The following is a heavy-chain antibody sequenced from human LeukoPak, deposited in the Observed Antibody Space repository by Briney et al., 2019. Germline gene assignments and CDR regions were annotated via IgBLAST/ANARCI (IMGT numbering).Heavy chain of an antibody. D-gene: IGHD5-18*01. CDR2: IYTNGST. CDR3: ARVNPPRYSYAYYMDV. CDR1: GGSISSGSYY. V-gene: IGHV4-61*02. Sequence: SETLSLTCTVSGGSISSGSYYWSWIRQPAGKGLEWIGRIYTNGSTNYNPSLKSRVTISVDTSKNQFSLKLSSVTAADTAVYYCARVNPPRYSYAYYMDVWGKGTTVTVSS. J-gene: IGHJ6*03.